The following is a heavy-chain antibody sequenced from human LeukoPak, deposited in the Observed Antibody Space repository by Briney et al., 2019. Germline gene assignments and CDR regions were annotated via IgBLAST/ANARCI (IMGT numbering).Heavy chain of an antibody. J-gene: IGHJ1*01. D-gene: IGHD3-22*01. Sequence: GGSLRLSCTASGFTFGDYAMSWVRQAPGKGLEWVGFIRSKAYGGTTEYAASVKGRFTISRDDSKSIAYLQMNSLKTEDTAVYYCTRVFRYYYDSSGYGHEYFQHWGQGTLVTVSS. V-gene: IGHV3-49*04. CDR1: GFTFGDYA. CDR2: IRSKAYGGTT. CDR3: TRVFRYYYDSSGYGHEYFQH.